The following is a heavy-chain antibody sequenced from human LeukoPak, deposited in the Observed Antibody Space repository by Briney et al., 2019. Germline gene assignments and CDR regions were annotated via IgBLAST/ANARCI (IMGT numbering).Heavy chain of an antibody. V-gene: IGHV4-34*01. D-gene: IGHD3-22*01. CDR3: ARGWARESLDYYDSSGYSRPFDY. Sequence: SETLSLTCAVYGGSFSGYYWSWIRQPPGKGLEWMGEINHSGSTNYNPSLKSRVTISVDTSKNQFSLKLSSVTAADTAVYYCARGWARESLDYYDSSGYSRPFDYWGQGTLVTVSS. J-gene: IGHJ4*02. CDR2: INHSGST. CDR1: GGSFSGYY.